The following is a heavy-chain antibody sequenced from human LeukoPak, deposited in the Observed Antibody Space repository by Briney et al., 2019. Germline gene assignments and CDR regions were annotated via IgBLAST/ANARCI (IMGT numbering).Heavy chain of an antibody. CDR3: ARETPEGWRTVTPDY. V-gene: IGHV1-18*01. D-gene: IGHD4-17*01. J-gene: IGHJ4*02. CDR2: ISAYNGNT. Sequence: ASVKVSCKASGYTFTSYGISWVQQAPGQGLEWMGWISAYNGNTNYAQKLQGRVTMTTDTSTSTAYMELRSLRSDDTAVYYCARETPEGWRTVTPDYWGQGTLVTVSA. CDR1: GYTFTSYG.